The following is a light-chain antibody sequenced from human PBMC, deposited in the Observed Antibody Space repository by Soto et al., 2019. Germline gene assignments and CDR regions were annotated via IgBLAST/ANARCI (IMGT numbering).Light chain of an antibody. CDR3: QQYGSSPFT. Sequence: ENVLTQSPGTLSLSPGERATLSCRASQSVSSSYLAWYQKKPGQAPRLLIYGASSRATGIPDRFSGSGPGTDFTLTISKLEPEDFAVYYCQQYGSSPFTSGPGTKADIK. V-gene: IGKV3-20*01. CDR1: QSVSSSY. J-gene: IGKJ3*01. CDR2: GAS.